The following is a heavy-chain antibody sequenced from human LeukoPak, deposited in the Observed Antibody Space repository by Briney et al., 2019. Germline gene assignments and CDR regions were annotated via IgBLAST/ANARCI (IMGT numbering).Heavy chain of an antibody. CDR3: ANLGDIVVVPAASRSGDDY. D-gene: IGHD2-2*01. CDR2: ISSSSSTI. Sequence: PGGSLRLSCAASGFTFSSYSMNWVRQAPGKGLEWVSYISSSSSTIYYADSVKGRFTISRDNAKNSLYLQMNSLRAEDTAVYYCANLGDIVVVPAASRSGDDYWGQGTLVTVSS. CDR1: GFTFSSYS. J-gene: IGHJ4*02. V-gene: IGHV3-48*01.